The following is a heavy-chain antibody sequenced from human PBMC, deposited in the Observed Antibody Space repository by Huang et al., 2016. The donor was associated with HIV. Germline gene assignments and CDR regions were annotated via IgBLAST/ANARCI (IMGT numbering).Heavy chain of an antibody. J-gene: IGHJ4*02. CDR2: IYYSGST. D-gene: IGHD3-22*01. Sequence: QVQLQESGPGLVKPSQTLSLTCTVSGASISMESYYWSWIRQPPGKGREWIGYIYYSGSTYYYPSLKSRVSMSLDTSKNQFSLKLSSVTAADTAVYYCASLDNSGRYGKEYWGQGTLVTVS. CDR3: ASLDNSGRYGKEY. CDR1: GASISMESYY. V-gene: IGHV4-30-4*08.